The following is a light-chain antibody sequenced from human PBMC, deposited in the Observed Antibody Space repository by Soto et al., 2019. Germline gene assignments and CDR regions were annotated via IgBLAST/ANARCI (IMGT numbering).Light chain of an antibody. J-gene: IGKJ1*01. CDR2: GAS. Sequence: EVVLTQSPGTLSLSPEERATLSCRASQSVSSNYLAWCQQKPGQAPRLLIYGASSRATGIPDRFSGSGSGTDFTLTISRLEPEDFAVYYCQQYGSSPWTFGQGTRWIS. CDR1: QSVSSNY. CDR3: QQYGSSPWT. V-gene: IGKV3-20*01.